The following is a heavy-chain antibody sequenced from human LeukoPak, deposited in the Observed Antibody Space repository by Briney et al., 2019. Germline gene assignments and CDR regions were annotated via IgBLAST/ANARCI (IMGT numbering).Heavy chain of an antibody. J-gene: IGHJ4*02. D-gene: IGHD2-8*01. V-gene: IGHV3-23*01. CDR1: GFTYSSYA. CDR3: AKHTVLMVYAILFGGLDY. CDR2: ISGSGGST. Sequence: GGSLRLFCAASGFTYSSYAMSWVRQAPGKGLEWVSAISGSGGSTYYADSVKGRFTISRDNSKNTLYLQMNSLRAEDTAVYYCAKHTVLMVYAILFGGLDYWGQGTLVTVSS.